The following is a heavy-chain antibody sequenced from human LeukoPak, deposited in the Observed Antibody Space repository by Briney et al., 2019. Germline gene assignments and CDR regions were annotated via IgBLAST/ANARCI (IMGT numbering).Heavy chain of an antibody. J-gene: IGHJ6*03. CDR1: GFTFSNYG. CDR3: AKDATPALGTVYMDV. Sequence: GGSLRLSCAASGFTFSNYGLSWVRQAPGKGLEWVSGITGSGGSTYYADSVKGRFTISRDNSKNTLYLQMNSLRAEDTAVYYCAKDATPALGTVYMDVWGKGTTVTISS. V-gene: IGHV3-23*01. CDR2: ITGSGGST. D-gene: IGHD6-13*01.